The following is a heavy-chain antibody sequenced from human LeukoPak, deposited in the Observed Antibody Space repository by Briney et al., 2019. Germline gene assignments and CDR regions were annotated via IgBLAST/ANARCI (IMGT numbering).Heavy chain of an antibody. CDR1: GFTFSSYT. V-gene: IGHV3-23*01. CDR2: ISGSGGST. Sequence: PGGSLRLSCAASGFTFSSYTMTWVRQAPGKGLEWVSAISGSGGSTYYADSVKGRFTISRDNSKNTLYLQMNSLRAEDTAVYYCARALWEWLPFDYWGQGTLVTVSS. CDR3: ARALWEWLPFDY. D-gene: IGHD3-3*01. J-gene: IGHJ4*02.